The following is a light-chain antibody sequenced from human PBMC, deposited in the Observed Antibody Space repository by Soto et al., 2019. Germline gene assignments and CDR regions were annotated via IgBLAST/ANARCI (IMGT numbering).Light chain of an antibody. CDR1: QSVSSSY. CDR3: QQYGSSPLT. J-gene: IGKJ4*01. CDR2: AAS. V-gene: IGKV3-20*01. Sequence: EIVMTQSPGTLSLPPGERATLSCRASQSVSSSYLAWYQQKPGQAPRLLIYAASSRATAIPDRFSGSGSGTDFTLTISRLEPEDFAVYYCQQYGSSPLTFGGGTKVEIK.